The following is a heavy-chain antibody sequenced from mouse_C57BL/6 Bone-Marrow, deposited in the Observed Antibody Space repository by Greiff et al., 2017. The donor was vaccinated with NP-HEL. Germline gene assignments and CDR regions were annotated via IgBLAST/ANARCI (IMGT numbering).Heavy chain of an antibody. CDR3: ARDYYGSPWFAY. CDR2: ISDGGSYT. V-gene: IGHV5-4*01. D-gene: IGHD1-1*01. Sequence: VQLKESGGGLVKPGGSLKLSCAASGFAFSSYAMSWVRQTPEKRLEWVATISDGGSYTYYPDNVKGRFTISRDNAKNNLYLQMSHLKSEDTAMDYCARDYYGSPWFAYWGQGTLVTVSA. J-gene: IGHJ3*01. CDR1: GFAFSSYA.